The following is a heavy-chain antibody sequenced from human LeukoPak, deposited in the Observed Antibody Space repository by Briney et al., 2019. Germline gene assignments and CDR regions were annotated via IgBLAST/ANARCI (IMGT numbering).Heavy chain of an antibody. Sequence: GGSLRLSCAASGFTFSGYAMNWVRQAPGKGLEWVSSINGGGNTFYADSVKGRFAISRDNAKNSLYLQMNSLRAEDTAVYYCAKEPLSYNWNYFDDWGQGTLVTVSS. CDR1: GFTFSGYA. J-gene: IGHJ4*02. D-gene: IGHD1-20*01. CDR3: AKEPLSYNWNYFDD. CDR2: INGGGNT. V-gene: IGHV3-21*04.